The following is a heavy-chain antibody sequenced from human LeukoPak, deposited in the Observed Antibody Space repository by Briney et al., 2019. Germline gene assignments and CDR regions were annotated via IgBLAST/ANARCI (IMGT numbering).Heavy chain of an antibody. CDR1: GFTVTHYA. V-gene: IGHV3-64D*06. J-gene: IGHJ5*02. CDR3: YCRDDLPA. Sequence: TGGSLRLYCSASGFTVTHYAMHWVRQAPGKGLEYVSAVDANGRTTYYADSVKGRFTISRDDSKDTLYLHMSSLRPEDTAIYYCYCRDDLPAWGQGTLVTISS. D-gene: IGHD5-24*01. CDR2: VDANGRTT.